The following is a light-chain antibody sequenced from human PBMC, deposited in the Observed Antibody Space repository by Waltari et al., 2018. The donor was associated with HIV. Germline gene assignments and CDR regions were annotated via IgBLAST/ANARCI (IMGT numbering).Light chain of an antibody. CDR1: SSAIGAYEY. Sequence: QSALTQPASVSGSPGQSITISCTGTSSAIGAYEYVSWYRQHPDKAPQLLIYDVFYRPSGVSHRFYGSKSGNKGSLTISGLQAEDEAVYSCSSYTTTNTIIFGGGTKLTVL. J-gene: IGLJ2*01. CDR3: SSYTTTNTII. CDR2: DVF. V-gene: IGLV2-14*03.